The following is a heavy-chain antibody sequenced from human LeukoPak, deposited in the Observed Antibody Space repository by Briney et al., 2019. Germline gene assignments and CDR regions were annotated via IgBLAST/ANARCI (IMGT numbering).Heavy chain of an antibody. CDR1: GFTFSSYW. CDR2: IKQDGSEK. CDR3: ARGGQYYYDSSGSPDDY. D-gene: IGHD3-22*01. J-gene: IGHJ4*02. V-gene: IGHV3-7*01. Sequence: GGSLRLSCAASGFTFSSYWMSWVRRAPGKGLEWVANIKQDGSEKYYVDSVKGRFTISRDNAKNSLYLQMNSLRAEDTAVYYCARGGQYYYDSSGSPDDYWGQGTLVTVSS.